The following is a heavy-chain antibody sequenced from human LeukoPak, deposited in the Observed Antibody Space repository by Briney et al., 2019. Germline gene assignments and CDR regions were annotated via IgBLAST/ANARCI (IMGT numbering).Heavy chain of an antibody. D-gene: IGHD3-16*02. CDR2: VVVGRDYT. Sequence: SVKVSCKASGFTFTSSVVQWVRQARGQRLEWIGRVVVGRDYTNCAQKFQERVTITWDMSTNTAYMELSSLRSEDTAVYYCARENRRYDYVWGSYRLYGMDVWGQGTTVTVSS. CDR1: GFTFTSSV. J-gene: IGHJ6*02. CDR3: ARENRRYDYVWGSYRLYGMDV. V-gene: IGHV1-58*01.